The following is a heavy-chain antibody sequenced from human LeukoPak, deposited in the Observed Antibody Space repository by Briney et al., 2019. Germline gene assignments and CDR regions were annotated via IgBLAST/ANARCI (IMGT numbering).Heavy chain of an antibody. Sequence: PGGSLTLSCAASGFTFRNYWMGWVRQAPGKGLEWVANTKPDGTAEYYADSVRGRFTTSRDNANNFLYLQMNSLRGEDTAVYYCARDGGLHTNFDFGGQGTLVTVSS. J-gene: IGHJ4*02. CDR3: ARDGGLHTNFDF. CDR1: GFTFRNYW. D-gene: IGHD2-15*01. V-gene: IGHV3-7*01. CDR2: TKPDGTAE.